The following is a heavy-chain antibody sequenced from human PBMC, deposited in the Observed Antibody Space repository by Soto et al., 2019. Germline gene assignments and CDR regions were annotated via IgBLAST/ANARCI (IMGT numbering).Heavy chain of an antibody. J-gene: IGHJ6*02. V-gene: IGHV4-31*03. D-gene: IGHD5-12*01. Sequence: SETLSLTCTVSGGSISSGGYYWSWIRQHPGKGLEWIGYIYYSGSTYYNPSLKSRVTISVDTSKNQFSLKLSSVTAADTAVYYCARASRGRYYYVMDVWGQGTTVTAP. CDR2: IYYSGST. CDR3: ARASRGRYYYVMDV. CDR1: GGSISSGGYY.